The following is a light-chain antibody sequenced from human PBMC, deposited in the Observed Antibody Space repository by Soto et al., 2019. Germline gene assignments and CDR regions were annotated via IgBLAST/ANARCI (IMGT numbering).Light chain of an antibody. CDR1: QGIAKY. Sequence: DTQMTQSPSSLSASVGDRVTITCQASQGIAKYLHWYQQKPGKAPKLLIYHASNLQTGVPSRLSGSGSGTDFTFTISSLQPEDIATYYCQQSDNLPLTFGGGTKVEI. V-gene: IGKV1-33*01. CDR3: QQSDNLPLT. J-gene: IGKJ4*01. CDR2: HAS.